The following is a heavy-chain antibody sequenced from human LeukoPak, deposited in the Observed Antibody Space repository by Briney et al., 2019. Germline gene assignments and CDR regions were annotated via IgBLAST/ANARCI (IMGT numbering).Heavy chain of an antibody. CDR2: VFPGDSDT. D-gene: IGHD3-22*01. J-gene: IGHJ4*02. Sequence: GESLKISCKGSGYSFSSYWIGWVRQVPGKGLEWMGIVFPGDSDTRDSPSSQGQVTISVNKSITTADLQWRSLKASDTAVYYWARRRNFESSRLSPYFDYCRQRTPVIDSS. CDR1: GYSFSSYW. V-gene: IGHV5-51*01. CDR3: ARRRNFESSRLSPYFDY.